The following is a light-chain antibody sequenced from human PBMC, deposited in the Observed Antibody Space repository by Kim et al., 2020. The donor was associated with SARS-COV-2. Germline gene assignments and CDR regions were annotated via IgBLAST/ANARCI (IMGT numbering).Light chain of an antibody. Sequence: SPGERVTPSWRASQSVSSNYLAWYQQKRGQAPRLLLYAASSRATGIADRFSGSGSGTDFTLTISRLEPEDSAVYYCQQSGGSPKYTFGQGTRLEI. CDR3: QQSGGSPKYT. V-gene: IGKV3-20*01. J-gene: IGKJ2*01. CDR2: AAS. CDR1: QSVSSNY.